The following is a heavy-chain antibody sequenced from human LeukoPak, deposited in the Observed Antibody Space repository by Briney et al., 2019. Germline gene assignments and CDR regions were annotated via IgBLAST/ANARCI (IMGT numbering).Heavy chain of an antibody. V-gene: IGHV3-7*01. CDR2: IEDDGDQE. Sequence: PGGSLRVSCVASGFTFGNYWMSWVRQASGKGLEFVGNIEDDGDQENYVDSVKGRFTISRDNVKNSLYLQMNSLRVEDTAVYYCARDIIRGQSDFDYWGQGVLVTVSS. CDR1: GFTFGNYW. CDR3: ARDIIRGQSDFDY. D-gene: IGHD5-12*01. J-gene: IGHJ4*02.